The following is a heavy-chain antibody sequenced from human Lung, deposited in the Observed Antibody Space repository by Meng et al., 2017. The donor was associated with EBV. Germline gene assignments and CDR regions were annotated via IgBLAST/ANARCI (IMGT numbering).Heavy chain of an antibody. J-gene: IGHJ4*02. Sequence: VELVRSGGVLVQPGGALDLSCAALGCAFSASATHGVRQASGKGLEWVCRTRSKANNYATAFGASVEGRFTISRDDSNNTAYLQMNSLKTEDTAVYYCTSRSFWGQGILVTVSS. CDR2: TRSKANNYAT. CDR1: GCAFSASA. V-gene: IGHV3-73*01. CDR3: TSRSF.